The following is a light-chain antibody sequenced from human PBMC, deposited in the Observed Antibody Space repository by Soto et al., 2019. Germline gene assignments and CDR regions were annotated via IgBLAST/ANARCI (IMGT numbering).Light chain of an antibody. J-gene: IGKJ1*01. CDR3: QQYGSSPQT. CDR2: ASY. V-gene: IGKV1-39*01. Sequence: DIMLTQTPSSLSASVVDRFSITCRASQSISTYLNWYQQKPGTAPKLLIYASYTLQSGVPSRFSGSGSGTDFTLTISRLEPEDFAVYYCQQYGSSPQTFGQGTKVDIK. CDR1: QSISTY.